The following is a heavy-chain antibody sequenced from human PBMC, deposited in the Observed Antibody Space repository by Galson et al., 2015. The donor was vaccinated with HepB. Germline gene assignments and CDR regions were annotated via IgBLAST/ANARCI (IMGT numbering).Heavy chain of an antibody. D-gene: IGHD5-18*01. J-gene: IGHJ3*02. CDR1: GFTFTSSA. CDR3: AADPIQLWLWDAFDI. V-gene: IGHV1-58*01. CDR2: TVVGSGNT. Sequence: SVKVSCKASGFTFTSSAVQWVRQARGQRLEWIGWTVVGSGNTNYAQKFQERVTITRDMSTSTAYMELSSLRSEDTAVYYCAADPIQLWLWDAFDIWGQGTMVTVSS.